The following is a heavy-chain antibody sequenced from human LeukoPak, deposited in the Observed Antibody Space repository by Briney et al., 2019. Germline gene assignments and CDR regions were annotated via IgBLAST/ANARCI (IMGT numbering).Heavy chain of an antibody. CDR3: ARRPRPKWFGDQDNWFDP. D-gene: IGHD3-10*01. CDR1: GYTFTGYY. Sequence: ASVKVPCKASGYTFTGYYMHWVRQAPGQGLEWMGWINPNSGGTNYAQKFQGWVTMTRDTSISTAYMELSRLRSDDTAVYYCARRPRPKWFGDQDNWFDPWGQGTLVTVSS. CDR2: INPNSGGT. J-gene: IGHJ5*02. V-gene: IGHV1-2*04.